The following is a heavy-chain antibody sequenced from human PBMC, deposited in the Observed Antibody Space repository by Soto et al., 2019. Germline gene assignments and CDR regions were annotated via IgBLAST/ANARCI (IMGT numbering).Heavy chain of an antibody. D-gene: IGHD3-10*01. CDR3: AREGDTHAFRGFDL. CDR2: IRDGDAKT. V-gene: IGHV3-30*14. CDR1: GFSLSHYV. Sequence: VQLVESGGGVVQPGTSLRLSCAVSGFSLSHYVFHWVRQAPGKGLEWVAVIRDGDAKTNYATCVRGRFTVSRDMSKSTIFLQMNNLRVDDSAIYFCAREGDTHAFRGFDLWGQGTLVTVSS. J-gene: IGHJ5*02.